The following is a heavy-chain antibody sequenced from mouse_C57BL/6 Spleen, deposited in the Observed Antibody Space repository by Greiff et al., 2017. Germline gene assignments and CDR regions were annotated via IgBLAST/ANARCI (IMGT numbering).Heavy chain of an antibody. V-gene: IGHV1-42*01. CDR2: INPSTGGT. Sequence: VQLQQSGPELVKPGASVKISCKASGYSFTGYYMNWVKQSPEKSLEWIGEINPSTGGTTSNQKFKAKATLTVDKSSSTAYMQLKSLTAEDSAVYYCASLYYGSSFDVWGTGTTVTGSS. J-gene: IGHJ1*03. D-gene: IGHD1-1*01. CDR3: ASLYYGSSFDV. CDR1: GYSFTGYY.